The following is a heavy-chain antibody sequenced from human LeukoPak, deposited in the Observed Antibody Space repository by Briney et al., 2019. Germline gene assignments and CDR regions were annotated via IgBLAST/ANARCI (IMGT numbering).Heavy chain of an antibody. J-gene: IGHJ4*02. CDR3: ATLSNGLGSSKFFDY. D-gene: IGHD3-10*01. Sequence: GGSLTLSCPVSGLTLSNYWMGWIRQAPGKGLEWVAVLYSGGSTYYADSVKGKFTISKDNSKNTLCLQMTSVRAEDTAVYFCATLSNGLGSSKFFDYWGQGTLVTVSS. CDR1: GLTLSNYW. V-gene: IGHV3-66*01. CDR2: LYSGGST.